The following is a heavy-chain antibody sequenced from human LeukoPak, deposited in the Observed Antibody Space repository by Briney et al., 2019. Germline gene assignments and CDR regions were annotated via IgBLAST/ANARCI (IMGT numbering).Heavy chain of an antibody. CDR3: ARRFSSSEFFSDY. Sequence: GGSLRLSCAASGFTVSSNYMSWVRQAPGKGLEWVSVIYSGGSTYYADSVKGRFTISRDNSKNTLYLQMGSLRTEDMAVYYCARRFSSSEFFSDYWGQRTLVTVSS. V-gene: IGHV3-66*01. CDR2: IYSGGST. CDR1: GFTVSSNY. J-gene: IGHJ4*02. D-gene: IGHD3-22*01.